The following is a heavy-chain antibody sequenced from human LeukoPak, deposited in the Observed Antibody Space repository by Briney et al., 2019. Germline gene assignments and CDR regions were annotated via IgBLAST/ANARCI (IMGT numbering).Heavy chain of an antibody. CDR3: ARDRRSPSGYISDY. V-gene: IGHV3-21*01. J-gene: IGHJ4*02. CDR2: ITSSSSYI. Sequence: SGRSLRLSCAASGFTFSSYSMNWVRQAPGKGLEWVSSITSSSSYIYYADSVKGRFTISRDNAKNSLYLQMNSLGAEDTAIYYCARDRRSPSGYISDYWGQGTLVTVSS. D-gene: IGHD5-12*01. CDR1: GFTFSSYS.